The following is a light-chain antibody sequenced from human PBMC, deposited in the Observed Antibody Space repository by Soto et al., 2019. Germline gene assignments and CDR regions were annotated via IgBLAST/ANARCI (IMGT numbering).Light chain of an antibody. V-gene: IGLV2-14*01. J-gene: IGLJ1*01. CDR1: SSDVGGYNY. CDR3: SSYTSSRTRV. CDR2: DVS. Sequence: SALTQPASVSGSPGQSITISCTGTSSDVGGYNYVSWYQQHPGKAPKLMIYDVSNRPSGVSNRFSGSKSGNTASLTISGLQAEDEADYYCSSYTSSRTRVFGTETKLTV.